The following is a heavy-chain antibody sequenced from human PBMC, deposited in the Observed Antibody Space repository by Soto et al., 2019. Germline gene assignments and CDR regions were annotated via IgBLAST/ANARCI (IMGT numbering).Heavy chain of an antibody. CDR1: GGSISSYD. D-gene: IGHD5-12*01. CDR3: ARRDGYNLGLSF. V-gene: IGHV4-59*08. J-gene: IGHJ4*02. CDR2: IYYSGST. Sequence: PSETLSLTSTVSGGSISSYDGSWIRQPPGKGLEWIGYIYYSGSTNYNPSLKSRVTISVDTSKNQFSLKLSSVTAADTAVYYCARRDGYNLGLSFWGQGTLVTVSS.